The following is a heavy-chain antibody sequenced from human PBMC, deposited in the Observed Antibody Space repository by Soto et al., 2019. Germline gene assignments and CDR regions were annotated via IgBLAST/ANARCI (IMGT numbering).Heavy chain of an antibody. V-gene: IGHV4-4*02. CDR1: SGSISSSNW. CDR3: ARRSAAAGTWGYYYMDV. J-gene: IGHJ6*03. D-gene: IGHD6-13*01. Sequence: QVQLQESGPGLVKPSGTLSLTCAVSSGSISSSNWWRWVRQPPGKGLEWIGEIYHSGSTNYNPSLKSRVTISVDKSKNQFSLKLSSVTAADTAVYYSARRSAAAGTWGYYYMDVWGKGTTVTVSS. CDR2: IYHSGST.